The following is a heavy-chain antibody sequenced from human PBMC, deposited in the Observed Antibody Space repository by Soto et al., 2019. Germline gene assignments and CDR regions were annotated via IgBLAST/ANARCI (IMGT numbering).Heavy chain of an antibody. CDR1: GGTIRSPDW. V-gene: IGHV4-4*02. D-gene: IGHD6-19*01. J-gene: IGHJ5*02. CDR2: IFQSGST. CDR3: ARGRGRYSSGWSWFDP. Sequence: SETLSLTCGVSGGTIRSPDWWTWVRQPPGKGLEWIGEIFQSGSTNYTPSLESRVTVSVDKSKNQFSLTLTSVTAADTAVYFCARGRGRYSSGWSWFDPWGQGILVTVSS.